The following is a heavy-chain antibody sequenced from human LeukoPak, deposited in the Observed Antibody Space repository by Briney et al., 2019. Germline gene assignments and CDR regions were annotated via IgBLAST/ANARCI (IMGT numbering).Heavy chain of an antibody. V-gene: IGHV3-11*05. CDR1: GFTFNDYY. Sequence: GGSLRLSCAACGFTFNDYYMSWIRQAPGEGLEWVSFISGSSSHTNYADSVKGRFTIPRDNARNSLYLQMNSLRAEHRAVYYCARDKGGCSSPRYYGMDVWGQGTTVTVSS. J-gene: IGHJ6*02. D-gene: IGHD6-13*01. CDR3: ARDKGGCSSPRYYGMDV. CDR2: ISGSSSHT.